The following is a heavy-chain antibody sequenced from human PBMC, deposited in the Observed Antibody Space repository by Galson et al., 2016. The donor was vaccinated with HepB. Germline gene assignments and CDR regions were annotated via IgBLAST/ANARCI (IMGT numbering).Heavy chain of an antibody. CDR1: GFTFNTYW. CDR2: INGDGSST. CDR3: ARLGY. V-gene: IGHV3-74*01. Sequence: SLRLSCAASGFTFNTYWMHWVRQAPGKGLVWVSRINGDGSSTDYADSVKGRFTISRDNAKNTLDLQVNILRSDDTAVYYCARLGYWGQGTLVTVSS. J-gene: IGHJ4*02.